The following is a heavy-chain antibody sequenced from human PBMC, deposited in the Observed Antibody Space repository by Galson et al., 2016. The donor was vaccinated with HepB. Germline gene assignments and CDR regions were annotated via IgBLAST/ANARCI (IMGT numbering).Heavy chain of an antibody. CDR3: AAHSGTNSWGRKALDY. CDR2: ISTRRTT. Sequence: SLRLSCAAAGFVFSNFGLSWVRQAPGKGLGRVASISTRRTTYYSDSVQGRFTISSDNSNNTLYLELRSLRLDDTAVYYCAAHSGTNSWGRKALDYWGQGTLITVSS. D-gene: IGHD1-26*01. CDR1: GFVFSNFG. V-gene: IGHV3-23*01. J-gene: IGHJ4*02.